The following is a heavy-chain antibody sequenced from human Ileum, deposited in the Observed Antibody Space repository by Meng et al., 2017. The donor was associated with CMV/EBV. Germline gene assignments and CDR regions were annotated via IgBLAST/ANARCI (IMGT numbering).Heavy chain of an antibody. D-gene: IGHD3-22*01. CDR2: IYYSGST. CDR3: ARSGGADSSGYLSYYYYYGMDV. V-gene: IGHV4-31*02. J-gene: IGHJ6*02. Sequence: YYWSWSRQHPGKGLEWIGYIYYSGSTYYNPSLKSRVTISVDTSKNQFSLKLSSVTAADTAVYYCARSGGADSSGYLSYYYYYGMDVWGQGTTVTVSS. CDR1: YY.